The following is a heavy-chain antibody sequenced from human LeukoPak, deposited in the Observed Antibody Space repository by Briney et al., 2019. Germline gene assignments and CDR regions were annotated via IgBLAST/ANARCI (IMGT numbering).Heavy chain of an antibody. Sequence: ASVKVSCKASGYTFTSYYMRWVRQAPGQGLEWMGIINPSGGSTSYAQKFQGRVTMTRDTSTSTVSMELSSLRSEDTAVYYCARAIPYGSSSSGCDYWGQGTPVTVSS. CDR1: GYTFTSYY. V-gene: IGHV1-46*01. CDR2: INPSGGST. CDR3: ARAIPYGSSSSGCDY. J-gene: IGHJ4*02. D-gene: IGHD6-6*01.